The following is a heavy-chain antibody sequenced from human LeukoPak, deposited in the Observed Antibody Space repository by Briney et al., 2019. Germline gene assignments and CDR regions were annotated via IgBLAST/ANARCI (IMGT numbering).Heavy chain of an antibody. CDR1: GFSFSSYA. CDR2: ISDGGSRT. D-gene: IGHD7-27*01. Sequence: PGGSLRLFCAASGFSFSSYAVSWVRQAPGRGLEWVSGISDGGSRTYYADSVKGRFTISRDDSKNTLYLQMNSLRAEDTAVYYCAKVQLGIGVDYWGQGTLVTVSS. V-gene: IGHV3-23*01. J-gene: IGHJ4*02. CDR3: AKVQLGIGVDY.